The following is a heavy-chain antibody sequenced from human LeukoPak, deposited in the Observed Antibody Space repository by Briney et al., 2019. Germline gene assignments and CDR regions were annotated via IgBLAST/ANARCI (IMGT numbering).Heavy chain of an antibody. Sequence: GASVKVSCKVSGYTLTELSMHWVRQAPGKGLEWMGGFDPEDGETIYAQKIQGRVTMTEDTSTDTAYMELSSLRSENTAVYYCATVFYYDSSGYSAYFQHWGQGTLVTVSS. CDR1: GYTLTELS. CDR3: ATVFYYDSSGYSAYFQH. CDR2: FDPEDGET. V-gene: IGHV1-24*01. D-gene: IGHD3-22*01. J-gene: IGHJ1*01.